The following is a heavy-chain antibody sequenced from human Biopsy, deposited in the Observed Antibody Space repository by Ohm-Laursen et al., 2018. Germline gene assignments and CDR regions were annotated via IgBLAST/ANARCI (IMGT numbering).Heavy chain of an antibody. V-gene: IGHV4-59*01. CDR2: IYSGGNT. J-gene: IGHJ4*02. D-gene: IGHD2/OR15-2a*01. CDR1: GGFISSYY. Sequence: SETLSLTCTVSGGFISSYYWSWIRQPPGQGLQYIGFIYSGGNTNYNPSLRSRVTMSVDTSKNQFSLRLNSVTAADTAVYYCARGMRTTGWPYFDYWGQGILVTVSS. CDR3: ARGMRTTGWPYFDY.